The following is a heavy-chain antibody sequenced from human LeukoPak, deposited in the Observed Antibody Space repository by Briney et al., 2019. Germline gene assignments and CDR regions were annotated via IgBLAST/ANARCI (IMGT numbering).Heavy chain of an antibody. J-gene: IGHJ4*02. V-gene: IGHV1-69*01. CDR2: IIPIFGAA. D-gene: IGHD5-18*01. CDR3: ARDRVWTRGYSYVGMGAYYFDY. Sequence: ASVKVSCKASGGTFSSYAISWVRQAPGQGLEWMGGIIPIFGAANYAQKFQGRVTITADESTSTAYMELSSLRSEDTAVYYCARDRVWTRGYSYVGMGAYYFDYWGQGTLVTVSS. CDR1: GGTFSSYA.